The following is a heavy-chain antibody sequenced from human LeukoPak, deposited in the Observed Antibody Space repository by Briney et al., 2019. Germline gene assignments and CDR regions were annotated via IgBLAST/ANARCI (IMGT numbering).Heavy chain of an antibody. D-gene: IGHD3-16*01. V-gene: IGHV3-74*01. CDR2: IKFDGSLA. CDR1: RFTSSTYW. Sequence: GSLRLSCTPPRFTSSTYWIHSVPPAPRKRLLCGSQIKFDGSLASYADFVKGRFTISRDNAKNTLYLQMNSLGTEDTAVYYCVTGHYDSRMYFDLWGGGNLVTVSS. J-gene: IGHJ2*01. CDR3: VTGHYDSRMYFDL.